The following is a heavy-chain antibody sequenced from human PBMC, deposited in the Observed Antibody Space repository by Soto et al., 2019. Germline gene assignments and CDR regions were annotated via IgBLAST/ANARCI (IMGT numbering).Heavy chain of an antibody. V-gene: IGHV4-61*01. CDR2: IYYSGST. Sequence: PSDTLSLTCTVPGGSVSSGSYYWSWIRQPPGNGLEWIGYIYYSGSTNYNPSLKSRVTISVDTSKNQFSLKLSSVTAADTAVYYCARESPHSTEVVMGFDYWGQGTLVTVS. D-gene: IGHD3-22*01. CDR1: GGSVSSGSYY. J-gene: IGHJ4*02. CDR3: ARESPHSTEVVMGFDY.